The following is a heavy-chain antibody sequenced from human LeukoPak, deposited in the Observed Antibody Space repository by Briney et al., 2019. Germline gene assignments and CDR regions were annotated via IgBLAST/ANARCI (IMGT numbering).Heavy chain of an antibody. D-gene: IGHD4-17*01. CDR2: INHSGST. J-gene: IGHJ4*02. V-gene: IGHV4-34*01. CDR1: GGSFSGYY. Sequence: PSETLSLTCAVYGGSFSGYYWSLIRQPPGKGLEWIGKINHSGSTNYNPSLKSRVTISVDTSKNQFSLKLSSVTAADTAVYYCARAALKSEGDYVVFFDYWGQGTLVTVSS. CDR3: ARAALKSEGDYVVFFDY.